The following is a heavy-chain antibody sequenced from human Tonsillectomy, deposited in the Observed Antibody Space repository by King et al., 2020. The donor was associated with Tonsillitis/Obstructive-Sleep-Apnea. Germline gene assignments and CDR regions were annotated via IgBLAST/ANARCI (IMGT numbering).Heavy chain of an antibody. CDR1: GYTFTGYY. CDR3: ARGITMVRGVILNDY. CDR2: INPNSGGT. V-gene: IGHV1-2*02. J-gene: IGHJ4*02. Sequence: QLVQSGAEVKKPGASVKVSCKASGYTFTGYYMHWVRQAPGQGLEWMGGINPNSGGTNYAQKFQGRVTMTRDTSISTAYMELSRLRSDDTAVYYCARGITMVRGVILNDYWGQGTLVTVSS. D-gene: IGHD3-10*01.